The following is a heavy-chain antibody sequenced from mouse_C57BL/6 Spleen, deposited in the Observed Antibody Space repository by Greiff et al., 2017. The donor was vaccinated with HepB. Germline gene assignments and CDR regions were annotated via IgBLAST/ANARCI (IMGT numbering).Heavy chain of an antibody. V-gene: IGHV1-82*01. CDR2: IYPGDGDT. D-gene: IGHD2-5*01. CDR1: GYAFSSSW. CDR3: ALYSNYSPWFAY. J-gene: IGHJ3*01. Sequence: VMLVESGPELVKPGASVKISCKASGYAFSSSWMNWVKQRPGKGLEWIGRIYPGDGDTNYNGKFKGKATRTADKSSSTAYMQLSSLTSEDSAVYFCALYSNYSPWFAYWGQGTLVTVSA.